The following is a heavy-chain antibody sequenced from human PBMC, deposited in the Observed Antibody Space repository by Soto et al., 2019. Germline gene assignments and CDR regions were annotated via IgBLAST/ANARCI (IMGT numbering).Heavy chain of an antibody. V-gene: IGHV4-39*01. Sequence: PSETLSLTCTVFGASMRSTSSYWGWVRQPPGKGLEWIGSFYHSGPTANSPSLKTRVTISLDASENQVSLQLSSVTAADTAVYYCAGGDRSNGWYPHFEYWGQGALVTVSS. CDR1: GASMRSTSSY. CDR3: AGGDRSNGWYPHFEY. D-gene: IGHD6-19*01. J-gene: IGHJ4*02. CDR2: FYHSGPT.